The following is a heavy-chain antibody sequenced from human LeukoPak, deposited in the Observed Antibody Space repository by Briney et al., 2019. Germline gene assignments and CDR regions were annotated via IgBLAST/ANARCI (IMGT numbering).Heavy chain of an antibody. CDR2: IRYDGSNK. J-gene: IGHJ4*02. Sequence: GGSLRLSCAASGFTFSSYGMHWVRQAPGKGLEWVAFIRYDGSNKYYADSVKGRFTISRDNSKNTLYLQMNSLRAEDTAVYYCAKRHSGYDPRFDYWGQGTLVTVSS. D-gene: IGHD5-12*01. CDR3: AKRHSGYDPRFDY. V-gene: IGHV3-30*02. CDR1: GFTFSSYG.